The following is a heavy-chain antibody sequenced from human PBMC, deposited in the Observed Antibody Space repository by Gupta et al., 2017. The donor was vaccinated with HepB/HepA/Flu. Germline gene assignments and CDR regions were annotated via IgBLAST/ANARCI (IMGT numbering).Heavy chain of an antibody. V-gene: IGHV3-74*01. CDR2: IYGDGSGT. Sequence: EVQLVESGGGLVQPGASLRLSCAASGFTFSTYWMHCVRQAPGKGLVWVSSIYGDGSGTTYADSVKGRFTISRDNAKNTLYLQMNILRTEDTAVFYCARSAIGAFDIWGQGTMVTVSS. CDR1: GFTFSTYW. J-gene: IGHJ3*02. D-gene: IGHD2-2*01. CDR3: ARSAIGAFDI.